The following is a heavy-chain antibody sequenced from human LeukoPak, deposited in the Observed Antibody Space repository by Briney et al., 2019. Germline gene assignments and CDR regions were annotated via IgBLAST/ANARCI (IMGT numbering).Heavy chain of an antibody. J-gene: IGHJ4*02. Sequence: GGSLRLSCAASGITFSSYAMSWVRQAPGKGLEWVSAIGGRGGSTYYADPVKGRFTISRDNSKNTLYLQMNSLRAEDTAVYYCASTRGNIDYWGQGTLVTVSS. D-gene: IGHD2/OR15-2a*01. V-gene: IGHV3-23*01. CDR3: ASTRGNIDY. CDR2: IGGRGGST. CDR1: GITFSSYA.